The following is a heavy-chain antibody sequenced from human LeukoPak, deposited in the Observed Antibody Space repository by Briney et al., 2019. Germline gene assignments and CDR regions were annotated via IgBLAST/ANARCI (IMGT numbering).Heavy chain of an antibody. V-gene: IGHV3-7*03. D-gene: IGHD3-10*01. CDR1: GLTFSIHW. CDR3: AKGSRITMVRGVTLFFDY. J-gene: IGHJ4*02. Sequence: GGSLRLSCAASGLTFSIHWMNWVRQAPGKGLEFVANINQDGSGKYYVDSVKGRFTISRDNAKNSLYLQMNSLRAEDTALYYCAKGSRITMVRGVTLFFDYWGQGTLVTVSS. CDR2: INQDGSGK.